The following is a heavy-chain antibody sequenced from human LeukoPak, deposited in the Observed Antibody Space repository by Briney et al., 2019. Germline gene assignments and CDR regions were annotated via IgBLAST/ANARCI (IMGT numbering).Heavy chain of an antibody. CDR3: AKDYGYSSSWYDY. CDR1: RFTFDDYG. J-gene: IGHJ4*02. Sequence: PGRSLRLSCEASRFTFDDYGMHWVRQAPGKGLEWVSTISWNSASVGYVDSVKGRFTISRDNAKKTLYLQMNSLRPEDTALYYCAKDYGYSSSWYDYWGQGTLVTVSS. CDR2: ISWNSASV. V-gene: IGHV3-9*01. D-gene: IGHD6-13*01.